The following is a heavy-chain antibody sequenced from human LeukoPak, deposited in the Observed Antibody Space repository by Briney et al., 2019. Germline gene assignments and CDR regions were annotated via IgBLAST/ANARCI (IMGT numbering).Heavy chain of an antibody. CDR3: ARVAVVPAAPFDC. D-gene: IGHD2-2*01. Sequence: SVKVSCKASGGTFSSYAISWVRQAPGQGLEWMGGIIPIFGTANYAQKFQGRVTITADESTSTAYMELSSLRSEDTAVYYCARVAVVPAAPFDCWGQGTLVTVSS. CDR1: GGTFSSYA. J-gene: IGHJ4*02. CDR2: IIPIFGTA. V-gene: IGHV1-69*13.